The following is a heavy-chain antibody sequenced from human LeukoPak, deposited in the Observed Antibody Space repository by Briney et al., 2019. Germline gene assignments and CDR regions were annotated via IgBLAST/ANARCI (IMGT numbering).Heavy chain of an antibody. J-gene: IGHJ4*02. CDR3: ANPYGGGNAFDY. V-gene: IGHV3-33*03. CDR2: IWYDESNE. D-gene: IGHD4-17*01. Sequence: GGSLRLSCAASGFTFSSFVMHWVRQAPGKGLEWVAVIWYDESNEYYADSVKGRFTISRDNSKNTLYLQMNSLRADDTAVYYCANPYGGGNAFDYWGQGTLVTVSS. CDR1: GFTFSSFV.